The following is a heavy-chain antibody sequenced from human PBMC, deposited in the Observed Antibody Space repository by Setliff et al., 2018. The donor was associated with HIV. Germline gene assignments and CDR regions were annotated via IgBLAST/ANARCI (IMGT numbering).Heavy chain of an antibody. CDR2: IIPIFGTA. CDR1: GVTFSNYA. Sequence: GASVKVSCKASGVTFSNYAISWVRQAPGQGLEWMGGIIPIFGTANYAQKFQGRVTITTDESTITAYMELSSLRSEDTAVYYCARDTGQQLVGFDIWGQGTMVTVSS. D-gene: IGHD6-13*01. V-gene: IGHV1-69*05. J-gene: IGHJ3*02. CDR3: ARDTGQQLVGFDI.